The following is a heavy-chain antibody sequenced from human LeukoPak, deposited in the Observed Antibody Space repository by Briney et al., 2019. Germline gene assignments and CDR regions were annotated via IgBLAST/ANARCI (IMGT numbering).Heavy chain of an antibody. D-gene: IGHD5-18*01. V-gene: IGHV3-15*05. J-gene: IGHJ4*02. CDR1: GFTFSNAW. Sequence: GGSLRLSCAASGFTFSNAWMSWVRQAPGKGLEWVGRIKSKTDGGTTDYAAPVKGRFTISRDNTKNTLYLQMNSLRAEDTAVYYCARMGGGFSYGNMWGQGTLVTVSS. CDR3: ARMGGGFSYGNM. CDR2: IKSKTDGGTT.